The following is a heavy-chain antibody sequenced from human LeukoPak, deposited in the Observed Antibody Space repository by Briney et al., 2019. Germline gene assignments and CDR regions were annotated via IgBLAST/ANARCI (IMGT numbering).Heavy chain of an antibody. Sequence: PGGSLRLSCAASGFTFSSYAMSWVRQAPGKGLEWVGRIKSKTDGGTTDYAAPVKGRFTISRDDSKNTLFLQMNSLKTEDTAVYYCTTALYCSGGSCYSIFHNWFDPWGQGTLVTVSS. V-gene: IGHV3-15*01. CDR3: TTALYCSGGSCYSIFHNWFDP. D-gene: IGHD2-15*01. J-gene: IGHJ5*02. CDR2: IKSKTDGGTT. CDR1: GFTFSSYA.